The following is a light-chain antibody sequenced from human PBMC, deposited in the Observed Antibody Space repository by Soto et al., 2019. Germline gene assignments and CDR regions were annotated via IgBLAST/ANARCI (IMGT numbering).Light chain of an antibody. CDR3: QQYNNWPPFT. CDR2: GAT. J-gene: IGKJ3*01. CDR1: QNIDTN. V-gene: IGKV3-15*01. Sequence: EVVMTQSPATLSVSPGERATLSCRARQNIDTNLAWYQHKPGQAPRLLIYGATTRATGIPARFTGSGSGTEVTLTISSLQSEDFAVYYCQQYNNWPPFTFGPGTKVAIK.